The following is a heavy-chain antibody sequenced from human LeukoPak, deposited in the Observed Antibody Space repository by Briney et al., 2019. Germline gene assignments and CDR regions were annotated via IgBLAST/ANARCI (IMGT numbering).Heavy chain of an antibody. V-gene: IGHV3-7*03. J-gene: IGHJ6*02. CDR3: ARGGGLDV. D-gene: IGHD3-16*01. CDR2: IKLDGSEK. CDR1: GFTFGKYW. Sequence: TGGSLRLSCVASGFTFGKYWMSWVRQAPGKGLEWVANIKLDGSEKNYVDSVKGRFTISRDNTKNSLYLQMNSLRAEDTAVFYCARGGGLDVWGQGATVTVSS.